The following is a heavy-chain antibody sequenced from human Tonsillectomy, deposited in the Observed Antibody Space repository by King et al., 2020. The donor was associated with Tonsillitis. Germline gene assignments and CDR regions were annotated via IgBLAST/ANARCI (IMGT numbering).Heavy chain of an antibody. CDR1: GFTVSSNY. V-gene: IGHV3-66*01. Sequence: VQLVESGGGLVQPGGSLRLSCAASGFTVSSNYMSWVRQAPGKGLEWVSVIYSGGSTYYADSVKGRFTISRDNSKNTLYLQMNSLRAEDTAVHYCARDRRGGYSYGHNWFDPWGQGTLVTVSS. J-gene: IGHJ5*02. D-gene: IGHD5-18*01. CDR2: IYSGGST. CDR3: ARDRRGGYSYGHNWFDP.